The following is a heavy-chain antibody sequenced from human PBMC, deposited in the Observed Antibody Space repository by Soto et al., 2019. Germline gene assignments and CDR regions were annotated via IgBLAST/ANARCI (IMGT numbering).Heavy chain of an antibody. Sequence: GGSLRLSCAASGFTFSSYAMHWVRQAPGKGLEWVAVISYDGSNKYYADSVKGRFTISRDNSKNTLYLQMNSLRAEDTAVYSCARESLNSSSWDYYYYGMDVWGQGTTVTVSS. V-gene: IGHV3-30-3*01. J-gene: IGHJ6*02. CDR1: GFTFSSYA. D-gene: IGHD6-13*01. CDR3: ARESLNSSSWDYYYYGMDV. CDR2: ISYDGSNK.